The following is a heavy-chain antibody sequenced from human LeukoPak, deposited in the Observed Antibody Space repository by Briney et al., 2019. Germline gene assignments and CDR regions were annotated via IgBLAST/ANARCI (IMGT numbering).Heavy chain of an antibody. V-gene: IGHV3-13*01. Sequence: GGSLRLSCAASGFTFSSYDMHWVRQAPGKGLEWVSAIGTAGDTYYPGSVKGRFTISRENAKNSLYLQMTSLRAGDTAVYYCARDLVRGVIFPHGMDVWGQGTTVTVSS. D-gene: IGHD3-10*01. CDR3: ARDLVRGVIFPHGMDV. CDR2: IGTAGDT. CDR1: GFTFSSYD. J-gene: IGHJ6*02.